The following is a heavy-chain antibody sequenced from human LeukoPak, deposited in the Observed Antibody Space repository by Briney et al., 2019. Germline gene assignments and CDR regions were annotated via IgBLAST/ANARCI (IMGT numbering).Heavy chain of an antibody. Sequence: SVKVSCKASGYTFSNYAMNWVRQAPGQGLEWMGGIIPIFGTANYAQKFQGRVTITADESTSTAYMELSSLRSEDTAVYYCATGIRYQLLLPYYFDYWGQGTLVTVSS. J-gene: IGHJ4*02. CDR3: ATGIRYQLLLPYYFDY. CDR2: IIPIFGTA. V-gene: IGHV1-69*13. D-gene: IGHD3-22*01. CDR1: GYTFSNYA.